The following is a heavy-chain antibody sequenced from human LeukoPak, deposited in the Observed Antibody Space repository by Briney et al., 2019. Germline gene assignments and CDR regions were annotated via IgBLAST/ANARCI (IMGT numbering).Heavy chain of an antibody. J-gene: IGHJ6*02. Sequence: GGSLRLSCVASGFTVSSNYMSWVRQAPGKGLEWVSVIYSGGNTYYAESVKGRFTISRDNSKNTLSLQMNSLRAEDTAVYYCARDPRRTYYYGSGSSYYYGMDVWGQGTTVTVSS. CDR1: GFTVSSNY. CDR3: ARDPRRTYYYGSGSSYYYGMDV. V-gene: IGHV3-53*01. D-gene: IGHD3-10*01. CDR2: IYSGGNT.